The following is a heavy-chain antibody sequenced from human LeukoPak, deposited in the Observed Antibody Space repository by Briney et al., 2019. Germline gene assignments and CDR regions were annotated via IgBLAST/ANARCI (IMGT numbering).Heavy chain of an antibody. CDR2: IIPIFGTA. Sequence: SVKVSCKASGGTFSSSAISWVRQAPGQGLEWMGGIIPIFGTANYAQKFQGRVTITTDESTSTAYMELSSLRSEDTAVYYCARSEPRYSYGSPFDYWGQGTLVTVSS. D-gene: IGHD5-18*01. CDR3: ARSEPRYSYGSPFDY. CDR1: GGTFSSSA. J-gene: IGHJ4*02. V-gene: IGHV1-69*05.